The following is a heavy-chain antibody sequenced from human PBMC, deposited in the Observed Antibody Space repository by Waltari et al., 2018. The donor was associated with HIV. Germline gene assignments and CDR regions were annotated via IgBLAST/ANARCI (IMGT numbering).Heavy chain of an antibody. CDR2: ISSSSISI. CDR1: GFTFSIYN. D-gene: IGHD3-22*01. V-gene: IGHV3-21*02. Sequence: EVKLVESGGGLVKPGGSLRLSCAASGFTFSIYNINWVRQAPGKGLEWVSSISSSSISIHYADSVKGRFTISRDNAKNSLYLQMNSLRAEDTAVYYCARDRYPYSSGYFALDVWGQGTMVTVSS. CDR3: ARDRYPYSSGYFALDV. J-gene: IGHJ3*01.